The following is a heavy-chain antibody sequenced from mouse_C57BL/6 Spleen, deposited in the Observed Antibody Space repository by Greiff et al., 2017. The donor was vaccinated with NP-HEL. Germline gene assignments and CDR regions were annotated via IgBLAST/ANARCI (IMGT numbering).Heavy chain of an antibody. Sequence: EVQLQQSGPVLVKPGASVKMSCKASGYTFTDYYMNWVKQSHGKSLEWIGVINPYNGGTSYNQKFKGKATLTVDKSSSTAYMELNSLTSEDSAVYYCARCYDYDVGTWFAYWGQGTLVTVSA. CDR1: GYTFTDYY. D-gene: IGHD2-4*01. CDR3: ARCYDYDVGTWFAY. CDR2: INPYNGGT. V-gene: IGHV1-19*01. J-gene: IGHJ3*01.